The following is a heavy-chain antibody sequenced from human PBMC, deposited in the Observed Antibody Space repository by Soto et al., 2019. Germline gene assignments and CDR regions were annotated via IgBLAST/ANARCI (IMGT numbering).Heavy chain of an antibody. CDR1: GGSFTSYS. D-gene: IGHD2-21*01. Sequence: QVQLVQSGAELKKPGSSGKVSCEASGGSFTSYSFTWVRQAPGQGLEWMGRIIPIQGKANYALKFQDRVTITADRSTRTVYMELTSLRPEDTAVYFCAKSLLFVDHGYMAVWGKGPTVTVSS. CDR3: AKSLLFVDHGYMAV. J-gene: IGHJ6*03. CDR2: IIPIQGKA. V-gene: IGHV1-69*02.